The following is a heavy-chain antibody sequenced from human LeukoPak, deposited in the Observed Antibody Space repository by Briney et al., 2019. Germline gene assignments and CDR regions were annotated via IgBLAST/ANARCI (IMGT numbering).Heavy chain of an antibody. V-gene: IGHV1-46*01. CDR3: ARDHNYDFWSGYYSKYYYYYMDV. J-gene: IGHJ6*03. CDR2: INPSGGST. CDR1: GGTFTSYA. D-gene: IGHD3-3*01. Sequence: ASVKVSCKTSGGTFTSYAITWVRQAPGQGLEWMGIINPSGGSTSYAQKFQGRVTMTRDMSTSTVYMELSSLRSEDTAVYYCARDHNYDFWSGYYSKYYYYYMDVWGKGTTVTVSS.